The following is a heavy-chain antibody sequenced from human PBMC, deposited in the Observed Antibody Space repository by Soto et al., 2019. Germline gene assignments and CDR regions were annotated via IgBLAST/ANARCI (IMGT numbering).Heavy chain of an antibody. CDR1: GYSFTSYW. V-gene: IGHV5-51*01. J-gene: IGHJ5*02. CDR3: ARRHYDFWSGKYNWFDP. D-gene: IGHD3-3*01. CDR2: IYPGDSDT. Sequence: GESLKISCKGSGYSFTSYWIGWVRQMPGKGLEWMGIIYPGDSDTRYSPSFQGQVTISADKSISTAYLQWSSLKASDTAMYYCARRHYDFWSGKYNWFDPWGQGTLVTVSS.